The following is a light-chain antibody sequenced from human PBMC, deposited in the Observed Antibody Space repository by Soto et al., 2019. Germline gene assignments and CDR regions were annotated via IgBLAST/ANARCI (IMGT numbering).Light chain of an antibody. CDR2: AAS. Sequence: DIQMTQSPSSLSASVGDRVTITCRASQSISNYLNWYQQKPGKAPKVLISAASSLQSGVPSRFSGVASGTDFTPTISSLRPDDFATYYCQQGYSSPYTFGQGSKLEIK. J-gene: IGKJ2*01. CDR3: QQGYSSPYT. V-gene: IGKV1-39*01. CDR1: QSISNY.